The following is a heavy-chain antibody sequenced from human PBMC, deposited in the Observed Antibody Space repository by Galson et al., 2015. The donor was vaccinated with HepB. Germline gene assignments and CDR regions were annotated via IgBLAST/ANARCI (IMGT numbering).Heavy chain of an antibody. J-gene: IGHJ4*02. CDR1: GYIFTKFG. V-gene: IGHV1-18*01. CDR2: VSPYSGNT. CDR3: ARDRINYYGNKPRGDF. Sequence: SVKVSCKASGYIFTKFGISWVRQAPGQGLEWMGWVSPYSGNTNYAQKFQGRVTMTTDASTNTTYMELGGLKSDDTAIYYCARDRINYYGNKPRGDFWGQGTLVTVSS. D-gene: IGHD3-10*01.